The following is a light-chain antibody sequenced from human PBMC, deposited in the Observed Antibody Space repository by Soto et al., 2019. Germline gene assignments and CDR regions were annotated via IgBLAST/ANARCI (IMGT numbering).Light chain of an antibody. Sequence: DIQMTQSPSSVSASVGDRVTITCRASQGISNWLAWYQQKPGKAPKLLIYAASSLQSGVPSRFSGSGSGTDFTLNISRLQPEDFATYYCQQVNSFRTFGQGTKVDIX. J-gene: IGKJ1*01. CDR1: QGISNW. V-gene: IGKV1-12*01. CDR3: QQVNSFRT. CDR2: AAS.